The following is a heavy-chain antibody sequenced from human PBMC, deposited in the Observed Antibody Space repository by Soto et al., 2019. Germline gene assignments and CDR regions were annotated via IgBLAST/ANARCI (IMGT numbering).Heavy chain of an antibody. V-gene: IGHV1-46*01. Sequence: ASVKVSCKASGYTFTSYYMHWVRQAPGQGLEWMGIINPSGGSTSYAQKFQGRVTMTRDTSTSTVYMELSSLRSEDTAVYYCARGGVFRVDYGHYYGMDVWGQGTTVPVSS. CDR2: INPSGGST. CDR3: ARGGVFRVDYGHYYGMDV. CDR1: GYTFTSYY. D-gene: IGHD4-17*01. J-gene: IGHJ6*02.